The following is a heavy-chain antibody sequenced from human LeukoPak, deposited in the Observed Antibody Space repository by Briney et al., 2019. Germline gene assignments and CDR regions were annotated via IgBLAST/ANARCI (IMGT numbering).Heavy chain of an antibody. J-gene: IGHJ5*02. CDR2: IYYSGST. V-gene: IGHV4-59*01. CDR1: GGSISSYY. Sequence: SQTLSLTCTVSGGSISSYYWSWIRQSPGKGLEWVGYIYYSGSTNYNPSLKSRVTISVDTSKNQFSLKLSSVTAADTAVYYCARGYCSGGNCGAGWFDPWGQGTLVTVSS. CDR3: ARGYCSGGNCGAGWFDP. D-gene: IGHD2-15*01.